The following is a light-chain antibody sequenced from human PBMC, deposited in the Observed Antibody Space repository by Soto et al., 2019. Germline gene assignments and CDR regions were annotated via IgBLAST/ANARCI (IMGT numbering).Light chain of an antibody. Sequence: AIRMTQSPSSLSASTGDRVTITCRASQGISSYLAWYQQKPGRAPKLLIYAASTLQSGVPSRFSGSGSGTDFTLTIRCLQSEDFATYYCQQYYSYPLITFGQGTRREIK. CDR3: QQYYSYPLIT. V-gene: IGKV1-8*01. CDR2: AAS. J-gene: IGKJ5*01. CDR1: QGISSY.